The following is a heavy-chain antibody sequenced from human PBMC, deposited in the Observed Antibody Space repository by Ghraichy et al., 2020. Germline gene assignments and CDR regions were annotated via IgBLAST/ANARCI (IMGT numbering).Heavy chain of an antibody. CDR1: GFTVSSNY. CDR3: ARAAALDY. V-gene: IGHV3-66*01. D-gene: IGHD2-2*01. CDR2: IYSGGST. J-gene: IGHJ4*02. Sequence: LSLTCAASGFTVSSNYMSWVRQAPGKGLEWVSVIYSGGSTYYADSVKGRFTISRDNSTNTLYLQMNSLGAEDTAVYYCARAAALDYWGQGTLVTVSS.